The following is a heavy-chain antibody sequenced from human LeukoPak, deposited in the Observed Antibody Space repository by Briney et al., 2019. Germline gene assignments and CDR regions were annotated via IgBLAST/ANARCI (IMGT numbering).Heavy chain of an antibody. J-gene: IGHJ5*02. CDR3: ARDSHPHCSSTSCYDGFDWFDP. D-gene: IGHD2-2*01. Sequence: PGGSLRLSCAASGFTFSTYAMSWVRQAPGKGLEWVSAITDSGRRTYYADSVKGRFTVSRDNSQNTLYLQVNSLRGEDTAVYYCARDSHPHCSSTSCYDGFDWFDPWGQGTLVTVSS. V-gene: IGHV3-23*01. CDR1: GFTFSTYA. CDR2: ITDSGRRT.